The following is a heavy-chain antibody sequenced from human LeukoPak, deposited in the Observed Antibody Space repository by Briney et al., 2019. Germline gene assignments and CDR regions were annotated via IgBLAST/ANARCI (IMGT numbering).Heavy chain of an antibody. CDR2: ISAYNGNT. Sequence: ASVKVSCKASGYTFTGYYMHWVRQAPGQGLEWMGWISAYNGNTNYAQKLQGRVTMTTDTSTSTAYMELRSLRSDDTAVYYCARGPPAARTDSLLPHFWGQGTMVTVSS. V-gene: IGHV1-18*04. D-gene: IGHD3/OR15-3a*01. CDR1: GYTFTGYY. CDR3: ARGPPAARTDSLLPHF. J-gene: IGHJ3*01.